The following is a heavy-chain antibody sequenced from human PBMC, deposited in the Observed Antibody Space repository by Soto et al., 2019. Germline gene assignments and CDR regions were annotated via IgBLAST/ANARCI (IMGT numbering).Heavy chain of an antibody. CDR1: GGTFSSYA. J-gene: IGHJ6*02. CDR3: ARVKAGTFYYYGMDV. D-gene: IGHD6-19*01. V-gene: IGHV1-69*01. CDR2: IIPIFGTA. Sequence: QVQLVQSGAEVKKPESSVKVSCKGSGGTFSSYAISWVRQAPGQGLEWMGGIIPIFGTANYAQKFQGRVTITADESTSTAYMELSTLRSEDTAVYYCARVKAGTFYYYGMDVWGQGTTVTVSS.